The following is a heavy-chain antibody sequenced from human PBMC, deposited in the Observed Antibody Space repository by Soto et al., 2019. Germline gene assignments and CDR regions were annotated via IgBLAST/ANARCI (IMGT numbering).Heavy chain of an antibody. CDR2: INHSGST. Sequence: PSETLSLTCAVYGGSFSGYYWSWIRQPPGKGLEWIGEINHSGSTNYNPSLKSRVTISVDTSKNQFSLKLSSVTAADTAVYYCARTNNWNYYVWGQGTLVTVSS. D-gene: IGHD1-7*01. V-gene: IGHV4-34*01. J-gene: IGHJ4*02. CDR3: ARTNNWNYYV. CDR1: GGSFSGYY.